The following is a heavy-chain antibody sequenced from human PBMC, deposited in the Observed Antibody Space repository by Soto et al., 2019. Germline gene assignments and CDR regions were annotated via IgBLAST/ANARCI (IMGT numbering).Heavy chain of an antibody. CDR1: GFIFRNYW. D-gene: IGHD3-10*01. V-gene: IGHV3-7*01. CDR2: IKHDGREY. CDR3: ARDDQVFFDS. Sequence: GSLRLSCAASGFIFRNYWMSWVRQAPGKGLEWLANIKHDGREYYYLDSLKGRFIISRDNAKNSLYLQMSSLKAADTAVYYCARDDQVFFDSWGQGTLVTVSS. J-gene: IGHJ4*02.